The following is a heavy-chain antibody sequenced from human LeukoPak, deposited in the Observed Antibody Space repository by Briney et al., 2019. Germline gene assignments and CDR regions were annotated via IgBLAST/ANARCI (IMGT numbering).Heavy chain of an antibody. CDR3: ARRRKDLNWFDP. CDR1: GDSISNSDYY. V-gene: IGHV4-39*01. CDR2: INYSGRT. J-gene: IGHJ5*02. Sequence: SETLSLACTVSGDSISNSDYYWGWIRQPPGKGLEWIALINYSGRTFYNPSLRSRVTISVDMSKNQFSLNLNSVTAADTAVYYCARRRKDLNWFDPWGQGTLVTVSS.